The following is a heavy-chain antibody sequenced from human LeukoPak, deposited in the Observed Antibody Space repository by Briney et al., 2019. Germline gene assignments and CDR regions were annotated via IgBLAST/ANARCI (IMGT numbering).Heavy chain of an antibody. CDR2: IRYDGSNK. D-gene: IGHD6-19*01. Sequence: GGSLRLSCAASGCTFSSYAMHSVRQAPGKRLEWVAFIRYDGSNKYYADSVKGRFTISRDNSKNTLYLQMNSLRAEDTAVYYCAKDAAVALYYFDYWGQGTLVTVSS. V-gene: IGHV3-30*02. J-gene: IGHJ4*02. CDR1: GCTFSSYA. CDR3: AKDAAVALYYFDY.